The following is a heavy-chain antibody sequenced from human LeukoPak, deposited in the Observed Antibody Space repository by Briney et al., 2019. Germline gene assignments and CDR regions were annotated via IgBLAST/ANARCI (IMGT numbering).Heavy chain of an antibody. D-gene: IGHD4-17*01. V-gene: IGHV3-23*01. CDR2: MRGSGGST. CDR1: GFTFSSYA. Sequence: GGSLRLSCAASGFTFSSYAKSWVRQAPGRGLEWVSAMRGSGGSTYNTGSVNGRFTISRNNSKNTLYLKMNSLRDEHTAVYYCANRDLRAGYYYYDMDVWGQGTMVTVSS. J-gene: IGHJ6*02. CDR3: ANRDLRAGYYYYDMDV.